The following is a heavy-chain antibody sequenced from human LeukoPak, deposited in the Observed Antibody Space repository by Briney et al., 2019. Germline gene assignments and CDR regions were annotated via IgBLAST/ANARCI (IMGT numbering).Heavy chain of an antibody. V-gene: IGHV3-23*01. J-gene: IGHJ4*02. CDR1: GFTFSSHA. D-gene: IGHD1-26*01. CDR3: AKDRARGGATDFDY. Sequence: QTGGSLRLSCAASGFTFSSHAMSWVRQAPGKGLEWVSAISGGGDSTYYADSVKGRFTISRDNSKNTLSLQMNSLRAEDTAVYYCAKDRARGGATDFDYWGQGTLVTVSS. CDR2: ISGGGDST.